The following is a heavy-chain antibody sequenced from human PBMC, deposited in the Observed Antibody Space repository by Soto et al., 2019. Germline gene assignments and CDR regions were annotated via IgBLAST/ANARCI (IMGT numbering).Heavy chain of an antibody. Sequence: PSETLSLTCAVYGGSFSGYYWSWIRQPPGKGLEWIGEINHSGSTNYNPSLKSRVTISVDTSKNQFSLKLSSVTAADTAVYYCATLRPLNAPHTARYNWFDPWGQGTLVTVSS. V-gene: IGHV4-34*01. J-gene: IGHJ5*02. D-gene: IGHD2-2*02. CDR2: INHSGST. CDR3: ATLRPLNAPHTARYNWFDP. CDR1: GGSFSGYY.